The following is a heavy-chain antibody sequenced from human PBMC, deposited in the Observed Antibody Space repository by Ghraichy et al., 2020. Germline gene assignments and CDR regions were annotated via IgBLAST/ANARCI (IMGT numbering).Heavy chain of an antibody. J-gene: IGHJ6*02. V-gene: IGHV3-21*06. Sequence: GGSLRLSCAASGFTFSSYTMNWVRQAPGKGLEWVSSIGRDSGYIDDADSVKGRFTISRDDARNLLFLQMNSLRVEDTAVYYCGRLAPRGEYYHFYGIDVGGQGTTVTVSS. CDR1: GFTFSSYT. CDR2: IGRDSGYI. D-gene: IGHD3-3*02. CDR3: GRLAPRGEYYHFYGIDV.